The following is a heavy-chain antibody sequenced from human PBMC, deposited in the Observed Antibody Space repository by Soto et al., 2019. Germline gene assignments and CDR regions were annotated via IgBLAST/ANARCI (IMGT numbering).Heavy chain of an antibody. D-gene: IGHD3-3*01. Sequence: GGSLRLSCAASGFTFSSYGMHWVRQAPGKGLEWVAVIWYDGSNKYYADSVKGRFTISRDNSKNTLYLQMNSLRAEDTAVYYCARGPRLAGYYEGDVWGQGTTVTVSS. CDR2: IWYDGSNK. V-gene: IGHV3-33*01. CDR1: GFTFSSYG. J-gene: IGHJ6*02. CDR3: ARGPRLAGYYEGDV.